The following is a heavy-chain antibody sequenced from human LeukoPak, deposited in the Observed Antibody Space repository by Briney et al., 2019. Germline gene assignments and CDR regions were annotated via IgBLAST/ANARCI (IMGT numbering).Heavy chain of an antibody. CDR2: IKQDGSEK. CDR3: AKGGYYYDSSGYLIDY. D-gene: IGHD3-22*01. Sequence: AGGSLRLSCAASGFTFSSYWMSWVRQAPGKGLEWVANIKQDGSEKYYVDSVKGRFTISRDNAKNSLYLQMNSLRAEDTAVYYCAKGGYYYDSSGYLIDYWGQGTLVTVSS. CDR1: GFTFSSYW. J-gene: IGHJ4*02. V-gene: IGHV3-7*01.